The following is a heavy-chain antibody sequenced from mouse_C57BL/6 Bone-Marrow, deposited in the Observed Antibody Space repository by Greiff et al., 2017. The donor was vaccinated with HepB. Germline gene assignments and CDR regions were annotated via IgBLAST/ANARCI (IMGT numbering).Heavy chain of an antibody. CDR1: GYTFTGYW. D-gene: IGHD2-14*01. CDR3: ARQEGYPAWFAY. Sequence: QVQLQQSGAELMKPGASVKLSCKATGYTFTGYWIEWIGEILPGSGSTNYNEKFKGKATFTADTSSNTAYMQLSSLTTEDSAIYYCARQEGYPAWFAYWGQGTLVTVSA. CDR2: ILPGSGST. J-gene: IGHJ3*01. V-gene: IGHV1-9*01.